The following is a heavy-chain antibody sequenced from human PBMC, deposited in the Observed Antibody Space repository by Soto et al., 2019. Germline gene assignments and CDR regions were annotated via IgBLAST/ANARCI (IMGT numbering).Heavy chain of an antibody. CDR1: GFTFSSYA. D-gene: IGHD6-13*01. CDR3: AKDLSVAAAGTSYFAY. CDR2: ISGSGGST. Sequence: GGSLRLSCAASGFTFSSYAMSWVRQAPGKGLEWVSAISGSGGSTYYADSVKGRFTISRDNSKNTLYLQMNSLRAEDTAVYYCAKDLSVAAAGTSYFAYWGQGTLVTVSS. J-gene: IGHJ4*02. V-gene: IGHV3-23*01.